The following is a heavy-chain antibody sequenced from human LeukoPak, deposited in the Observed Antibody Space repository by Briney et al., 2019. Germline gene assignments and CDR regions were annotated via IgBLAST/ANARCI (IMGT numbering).Heavy chain of an antibody. Sequence: GGSLRLSCAASGFTFSSYAMHWVRQAPGKGLEWVAVISYDGSNKYYADSVKGRFTISRDNSKNTLYLQMNSLRAEDTAVYYCARDLVVRYFDWLYYYYYYGMDVWGQGTTVTVSS. V-gene: IGHV3-30-3*01. CDR1: GFTFSSYA. D-gene: IGHD3-9*01. J-gene: IGHJ6*02. CDR2: ISYDGSNK. CDR3: ARDLVVRYFDWLYYYYYYGMDV.